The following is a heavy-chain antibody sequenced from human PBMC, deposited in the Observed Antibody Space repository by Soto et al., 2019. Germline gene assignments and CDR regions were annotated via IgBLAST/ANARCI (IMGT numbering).Heavy chain of an antibody. CDR1: GFTFSSYA. V-gene: IGHV3-30-3*01. CDR2: ISYDGSNK. Sequence: QVQLVESGGGVVQPGRSLRLSCAASGFTFSSYAMHWVRQAPGKGLEWVAVISYDGSNKYYADSVKGRFTISRDNSKNTLYLQMNSLRAEDTAVYYCARASRRGLWSPFDPWGQGTLVTVSS. J-gene: IGHJ5*02. CDR3: ARASRRGLWSPFDP. D-gene: IGHD5-18*01.